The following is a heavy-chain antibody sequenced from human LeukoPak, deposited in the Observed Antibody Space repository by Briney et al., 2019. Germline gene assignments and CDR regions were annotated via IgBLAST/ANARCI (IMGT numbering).Heavy chain of an antibody. CDR2: IYYSGST. Sequence: PSETLSLTCTVSGGSISSYYWSWIRQPPGKGLEWIGYIYYSGSTNYNPSLKSRVTISVDTSKNQFSLKLSSVTAADTAVYYCARDGPYSSKSYWSQGTLVTVSS. V-gene: IGHV4-59*01. J-gene: IGHJ4*02. CDR1: GGSISSYY. D-gene: IGHD6-13*01. CDR3: ARDGPYSSKSY.